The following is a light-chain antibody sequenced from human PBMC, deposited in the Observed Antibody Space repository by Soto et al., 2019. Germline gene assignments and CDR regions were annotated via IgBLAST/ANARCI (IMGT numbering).Light chain of an antibody. CDR1: NSDIGNYDF. J-gene: IGLJ1*01. CDR2: DVS. Sequence: QSVLTQPASVSGSPGQSITISCTGANSDIGNYDFVSWYRQHPGEAPKVLIFDVSNRPSGISNRFSGSKPGNTASLTIYGLQAEDEADYFCSSYTSTSSFYVFGTGTKVTVL. V-gene: IGLV2-14*03. CDR3: SSYTSTSSFYV.